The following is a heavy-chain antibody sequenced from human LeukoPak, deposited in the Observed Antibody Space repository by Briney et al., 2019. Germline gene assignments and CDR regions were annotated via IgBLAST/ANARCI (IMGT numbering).Heavy chain of an antibody. CDR2: IYYSGST. CDR1: GGSISSYY. Sequence: PSETLSLTCTVSGGSISSYYWSWIRQPPGKGLEWIGYIYYSGSTNYNPSLKSRVTISVDTSKNQFSLKLSSVTAADTAVYYCARVPVITMRGYNWFDPWGQGTLVTVSS. V-gene: IGHV4-59*01. CDR3: ARVPVITMRGYNWFDP. D-gene: IGHD3-22*01. J-gene: IGHJ5*02.